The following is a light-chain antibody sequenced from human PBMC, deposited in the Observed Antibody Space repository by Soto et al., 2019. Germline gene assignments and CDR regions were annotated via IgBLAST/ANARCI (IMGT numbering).Light chain of an antibody. CDR1: QSIVTY. J-gene: IGKJ1*01. Sequence: DIQMTQSPSSLSASVGDRVTITCRASQSIVTYLNWYLQKPGKAPKLLIYAASNLQSGVPSRFSGSGSGTDFTLTISSLQSEDVATYFCQQSYSTPPWTFGQGTKVEIK. CDR3: QQSYSTPPWT. CDR2: AAS. V-gene: IGKV1-39*01.